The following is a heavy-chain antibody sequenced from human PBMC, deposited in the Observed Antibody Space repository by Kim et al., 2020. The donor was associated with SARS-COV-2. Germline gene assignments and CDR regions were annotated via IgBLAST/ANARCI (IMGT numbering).Heavy chain of an antibody. CDR3: ARQTYGSGSPYYFDY. J-gene: IGHJ4*02. CDR2: INHSGST. Sequence: SETLSLTCAVYGGSFSGYYWSWIRQPPGKGLEWIGEINHSGSTNYNPSLKSRVTISVDTSKNQFSLKLSSVTAADTAVYYCARQTYGSGSPYYFDYWGQGTLVPVSS. V-gene: IGHV4-34*01. D-gene: IGHD3-10*01. CDR1: GGSFSGYY.